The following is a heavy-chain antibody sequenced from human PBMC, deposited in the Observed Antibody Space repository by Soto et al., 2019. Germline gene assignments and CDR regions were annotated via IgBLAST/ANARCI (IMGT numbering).Heavy chain of an antibody. V-gene: IGHV1-69*06. Sequence: SVKVSCKASGYTFSSYGITWVRQAPGQGLEWMGGIIPIFGTANYAQKFQGRVTITADKSTSTAYMELSSLRSEDTAVYYCARDPRVPYSSSREVAFDIWGQGTMVTVSS. CDR3: ARDPRVPYSSSREVAFDI. D-gene: IGHD6-6*01. CDR1: GYTFSSYG. J-gene: IGHJ3*02. CDR2: IIPIFGTA.